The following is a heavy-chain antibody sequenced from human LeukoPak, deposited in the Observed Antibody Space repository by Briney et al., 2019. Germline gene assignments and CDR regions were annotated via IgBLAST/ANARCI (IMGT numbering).Heavy chain of an antibody. D-gene: IGHD6-19*01. CDR3: ATGNIAVAGRVLYY. J-gene: IGHJ4*02. CDR2: FDPEDGET. Sequence: ASVKVSCKVSGYTLTELSMHWVRQAPGKGLEWMGGFDPEDGETIYAQKFQGRVTMNEDTSTDTGYMELGSLRSEDTAVYYCATGNIAVAGRVLYYWGQGTLVTVSS. V-gene: IGHV1-24*01. CDR1: GYTLTELS.